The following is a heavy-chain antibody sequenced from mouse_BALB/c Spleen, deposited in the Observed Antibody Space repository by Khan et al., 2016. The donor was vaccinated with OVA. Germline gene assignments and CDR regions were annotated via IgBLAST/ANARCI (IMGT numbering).Heavy chain of an antibody. CDR1: GYSITSEYA. CDR2: INYSGNT. D-gene: IGHD2-4*01. J-gene: IGHJ3*01. CDR3: TRKDYYDYDPFPY. V-gene: IGHV3-2*02. Sequence: EVELVESGPGLVKPSQSLSLTCTVTGYSITSEYAWNWIRQFPGNKLEWMGYINYSGNTRYNPSLKSRISITRDTSKNQFFLQLNSVTTEDTATCYCTRKDYYDYDPFPYRGQGTVVTGSA.